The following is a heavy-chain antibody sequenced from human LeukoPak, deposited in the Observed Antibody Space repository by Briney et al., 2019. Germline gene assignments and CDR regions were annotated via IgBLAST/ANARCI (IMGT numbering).Heavy chain of an antibody. CDR3: AKSISYITGTTGPFDY. D-gene: IGHD1-7*01. Sequence: GGSLRLSCAASGFTFDDYAMHWDRQAPGKGLEWVSGISWNIGSNVYADSGKGRFTISTDNAKNSLYLQMHSLRVEDTALYYCAKSISYITGTTGPFDYWGQRTLVTVSS. V-gene: IGHV3-9*01. CDR2: ISWNIGSN. J-gene: IGHJ4*02. CDR1: GFTFDDYA.